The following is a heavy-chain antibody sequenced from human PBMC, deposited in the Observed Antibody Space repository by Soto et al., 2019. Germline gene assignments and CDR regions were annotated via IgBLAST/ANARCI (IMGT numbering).Heavy chain of an antibody. CDR2: ISGSGGST. Sequence: EVQLLESGGGLVQPGGSLRLSCAASGFTFSSYAMSWVRQAPGKGLEWVSAISGSGGSTYYADSVKGRFTISRDNSKNTLYLQMNSLRAEDTAVYYCAKDGEIVATIRTWLRPYYFDYWGQGTLVTVSS. D-gene: IGHD5-12*01. CDR1: GFTFSSYA. V-gene: IGHV3-23*01. CDR3: AKDGEIVATIRTWLRPYYFDY. J-gene: IGHJ4*02.